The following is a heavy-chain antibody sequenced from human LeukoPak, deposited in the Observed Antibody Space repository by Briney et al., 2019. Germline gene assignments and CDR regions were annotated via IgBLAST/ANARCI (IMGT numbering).Heavy chain of an antibody. CDR2: INHSGST. CDR1: GGSFSGYY. V-gene: IGHV4-34*01. J-gene: IGHJ4*02. D-gene: IGHD2-2*03. Sequence: SETLSLTCGISGGSFSGYYWRWICQPPGKGLQWIGKINHSGSTNYNPSLKSRVTISVDTSISAAPSSVTAADTAVYYCARHIGRWMTKEFDYWGQGTLVTVSS. CDR3: ARHIGRWMTKEFDY.